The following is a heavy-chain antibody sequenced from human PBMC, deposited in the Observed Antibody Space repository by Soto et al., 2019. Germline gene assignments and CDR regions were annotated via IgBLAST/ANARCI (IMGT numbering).Heavy chain of an antibody. V-gene: IGHV4-39*01. CDR3: ARRPRQWLVSQPFDY. D-gene: IGHD6-19*01. CDR2: IYYSGST. Sequence: QLQLQESGPGLVKPSETLSLTCTVSGGSISSSSYYWGWIRQPPGKGLEWIGRIYYSGSTYYNPSLKSRVTISVDTSKNQFSLQLSSVTAADTAVYYCARRPRQWLVSQPFDYWGQGTLVTVSS. J-gene: IGHJ4*02. CDR1: GGSISSSSYY.